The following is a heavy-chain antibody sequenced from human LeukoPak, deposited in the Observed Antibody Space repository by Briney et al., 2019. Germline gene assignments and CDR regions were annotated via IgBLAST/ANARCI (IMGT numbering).Heavy chain of an antibody. CDR1: GRSFSATY. D-gene: IGHD2-15*01. J-gene: IGHJ4*02. V-gene: IGHV4-34*01. CDR2: INHSGST. CDR3: ARDYCSGGSCYGYGY. Sequence: SQTLSLTCAVYGRSFSATYAGWIRQHPGKGLEWSGEINHSGSTNYNPSLKSRVTISVDTSKNQFSLKLSSVTAADTAVYYCARDYCSGGSCYGYGYWGQGTLVTVSS.